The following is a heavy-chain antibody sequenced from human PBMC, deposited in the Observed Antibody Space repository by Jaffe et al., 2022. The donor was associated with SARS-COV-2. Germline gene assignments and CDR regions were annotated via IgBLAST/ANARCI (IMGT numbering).Heavy chain of an antibody. D-gene: IGHD3-9*01. Sequence: QVQLVQSGAEVKKPGASVKVSCKASGYTFTSYYMHWVRQAPGQGLEWMGIINPSGGSTSYAQKLQGRVTMTRDTSTSTVYMELSSLRSEDTAVYYCARESEAVLRYFDWSSDAFDIWGQGTMVTVSS. J-gene: IGHJ3*02. CDR2: INPSGGST. V-gene: IGHV1-46*04. CDR3: ARESEAVLRYFDWSSDAFDI. CDR1: GYTFTSYY.